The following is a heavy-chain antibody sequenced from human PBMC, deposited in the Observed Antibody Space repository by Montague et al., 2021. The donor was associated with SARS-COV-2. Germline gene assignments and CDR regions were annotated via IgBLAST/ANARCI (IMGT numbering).Heavy chain of an antibody. CDR3: ARGCLSYFGAGSHCYGMDV. CDR2: ISDNGST. Sequence: LVKPTQTLTLTCTFSGLSLSTSGMCVSWIRQPPGKGLEWIGYISDNGSTNYSPSLKSRVTMSVDTSKNQMSLKLTSVTAADTAVYYCARGCLSYFGAGSHCYGMDVWGQGTTVTVSS. CDR1: GLSLSTSGMC. D-gene: IGHD3-10*01. J-gene: IGHJ6*02. V-gene: IGHV4-61*08.